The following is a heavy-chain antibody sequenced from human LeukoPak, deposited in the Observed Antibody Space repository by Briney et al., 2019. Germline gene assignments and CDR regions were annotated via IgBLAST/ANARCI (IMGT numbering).Heavy chain of an antibody. CDR2: IKSKVDGGTT. D-gene: IGHD5-12*01. CDR3: TAGPNPPSIQWKYFDY. Sequence: GGSLRLSCGTSGFTLSNAWVSWVRQAPGKGLEWVGRIKSKVDGGTTDYAAPVKGRFTISRDDSKNTLYLQMNSLKTEDTAVYYCTAGPNPPSIQWKYFDYWGQGTLVTVSS. CDR1: GFTLSNAW. J-gene: IGHJ4*02. V-gene: IGHV3-15*01.